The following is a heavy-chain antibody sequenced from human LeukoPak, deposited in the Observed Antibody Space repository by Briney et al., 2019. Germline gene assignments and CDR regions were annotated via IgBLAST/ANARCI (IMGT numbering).Heavy chain of an antibody. V-gene: IGHV4-39*07. CDR1: GVSISSSSYY. CDR2: IYYSGST. J-gene: IGHJ4*02. D-gene: IGHD5-24*01. CDR3: ARVTPGEGRWGFDY. Sequence: SETLSLTCTVSGVSISSSSYYWGWIRQPPGKGRVWIVSIYYSGSTYYNPSLKSRVTISVDTTKNQFSLKLSSVTVADTAVYYCARVTPGEGRWGFDYWGQGTLVTVSS.